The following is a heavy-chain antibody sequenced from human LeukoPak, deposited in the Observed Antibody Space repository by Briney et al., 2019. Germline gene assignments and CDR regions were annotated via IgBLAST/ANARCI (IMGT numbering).Heavy chain of an antibody. CDR2: ISSNGGST. V-gene: IGHV3-23*01. CDR1: GFTFGSYM. D-gene: IGHD2-2*01. CDR3: AKDDDVVVPGAVPDF. J-gene: IGHJ4*02. Sequence: GGSLRLSCSASGFTFGSYMMTWVRQAPGRGLEWVSTISSNGGSTYYADSVKGRFTISRDNSKNPLYLQMNSLRVEDTAVYYCAKDDDVVVPGAVPDFWGQGTLVTVSS.